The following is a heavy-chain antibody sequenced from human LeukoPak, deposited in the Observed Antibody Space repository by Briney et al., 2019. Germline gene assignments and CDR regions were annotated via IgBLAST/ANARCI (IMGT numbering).Heavy chain of an antibody. D-gene: IGHD2-2*01. CDR1: GYTFTSYD. J-gene: IGHJ4*02. CDR2: MNPNSGNT. V-gene: IGHV1-8*01. CDR3: ARDVGYCSSTSCSGQFD. Sequence: ASVKVSCKAPGYTFTSYDFNWVRQATGQGLEWMGWMNPNSGNTGYAQKFQGRVTMTRNTSISTAYMELSSLRSEDTAVYYCARDVGYCSSTSCSGQFDWGQGALVTVSS.